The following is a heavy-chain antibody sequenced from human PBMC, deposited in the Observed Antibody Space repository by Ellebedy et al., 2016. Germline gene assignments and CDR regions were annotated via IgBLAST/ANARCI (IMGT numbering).Heavy chain of an antibody. CDR2: IYYSGST. CDR1: GGSISSSSYY. Sequence: SETLSLXCTVSGGSISSSSYYWGWIRQPPGKGLEWIGSIYYSGSTYYNPSLKSRVTISVDTSKNQFSLKLSSVTAADTAVYYCARDRDYDSRGDYFDYWGQGTLVTVSS. D-gene: IGHD3-22*01. V-gene: IGHV4-39*07. J-gene: IGHJ4*02. CDR3: ARDRDYDSRGDYFDY.